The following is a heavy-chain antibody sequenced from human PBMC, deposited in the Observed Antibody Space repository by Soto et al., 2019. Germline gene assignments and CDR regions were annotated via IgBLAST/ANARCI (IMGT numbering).Heavy chain of an antibody. J-gene: IGHJ5*02. D-gene: IGHD2-2*01. V-gene: IGHV4-30-2*01. CDR1: GGSISSGGYS. CDR3: ARVPDR. Sequence: PSETLSLTCAVSGGSISSGGYSWSWIRQPPGKGLEWIGYIYHSGSTYYNPSLKSRVTISVDRSKNQFSLKLSSVTAADTDVYYCARVPDRWGQGTLLTVSS. CDR2: IYHSGST.